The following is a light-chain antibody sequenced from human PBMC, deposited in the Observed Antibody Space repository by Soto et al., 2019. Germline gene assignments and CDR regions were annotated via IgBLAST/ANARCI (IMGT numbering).Light chain of an antibody. V-gene: IGKV1-9*01. J-gene: IGKJ5*01. CDR3: QHLDSYST. Sequence: DIQLTQSPSFLSASVGDRVTITCRASQGISSYLAWYQQKPGKAPKLLIYAASTLQSGVPSRFSSSGSGTEFTLTISSLPPEDFATYYCQHLDSYSTFGQGTRLEIK. CDR1: QGISSY. CDR2: AAS.